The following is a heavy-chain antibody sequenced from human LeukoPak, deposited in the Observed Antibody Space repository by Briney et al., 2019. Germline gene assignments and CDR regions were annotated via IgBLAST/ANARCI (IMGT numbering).Heavy chain of an antibody. CDR3: ARELPREVTLDY. CDR1: EFNFFSYG. CDR2: IFTDGSTT. D-gene: IGHD2-21*02. J-gene: IGHJ4*01. Sequence: GGSLRLSCVASEFNFFSYGMQWVRQAPGKGLVWVSRIFTDGSTTSYADSVKGRFTIFRDNAKNTLYLQMNSLRAEDTAVYYCARELPREVTLDYWGQGTLVTVSP. V-gene: IGHV3-74*01.